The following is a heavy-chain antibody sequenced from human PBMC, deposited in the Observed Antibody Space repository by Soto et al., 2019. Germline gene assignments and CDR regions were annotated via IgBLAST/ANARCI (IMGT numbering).Heavy chain of an antibody. Sequence: GESLKISCKGSGYSFTSYWISWVRQMPGKGLEWMGRIDPSDSYTNYSPSFQGHVTISADKSISTAYLQWSSLKASDTAMYYCARSRDIVVVPAAPGAWFDPWGQGTLVTVSS. J-gene: IGHJ5*02. V-gene: IGHV5-10-1*01. CDR3: ARSRDIVVVPAAPGAWFDP. D-gene: IGHD2-2*01. CDR2: IDPSDSYT. CDR1: GYSFTSYW.